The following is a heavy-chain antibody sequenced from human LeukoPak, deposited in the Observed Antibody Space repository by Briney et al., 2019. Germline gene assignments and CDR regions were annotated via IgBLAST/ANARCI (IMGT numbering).Heavy chain of an antibody. J-gene: IGHJ4*02. V-gene: IGHV3-23*01. D-gene: IGHD1-26*01. CDR3: AKDPYSGSYYDY. CDR2: ISGSGGST. Sequence: GGSLRLSCAASGFTFSSYAMSWVRQAPGKGLEWVSAISGSGGSTYYADSVKGRFTISRDDSKNTLYLQMNSLRAEDTAVYYCAKDPYSGSYYDYWGQGTLVTVSS. CDR1: GFTFSSYA.